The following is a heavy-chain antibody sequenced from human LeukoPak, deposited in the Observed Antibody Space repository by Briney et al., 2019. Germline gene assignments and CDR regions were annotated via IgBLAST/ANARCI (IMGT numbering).Heavy chain of an antibody. CDR1: GGSISSSSYY. CDR2: IYYSGST. CDR3: ARDLSLGAIDY. J-gene: IGHJ4*02. D-gene: IGHD1-26*01. Sequence: SETLSLTCTVSGGSISSSSYYWGWIRQPPGKGLEWIGSIYYSGSTYYNPSLKSRVTISVDTSKNQFSLKLSSVTAADTAVYYCARDLSLGAIDYWGQGALVTVSS. V-gene: IGHV4-39*07.